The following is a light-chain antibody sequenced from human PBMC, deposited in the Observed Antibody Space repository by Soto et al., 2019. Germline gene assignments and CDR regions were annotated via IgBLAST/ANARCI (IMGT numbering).Light chain of an antibody. Sequence: ESVLTQSPGTLSLSPGERATLSCRASQSVSSSYLAWYQQKPGQAPRLLIYGASSRATGIPDRFRGSGSGTDFTLTISRLEPEDFAVYYCQQYGSSPWTFGQGGKADIK. CDR2: GAS. V-gene: IGKV3-20*01. CDR3: QQYGSSPWT. CDR1: QSVSSSY. J-gene: IGKJ1*01.